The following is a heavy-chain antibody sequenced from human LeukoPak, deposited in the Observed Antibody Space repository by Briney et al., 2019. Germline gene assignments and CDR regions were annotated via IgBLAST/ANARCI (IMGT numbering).Heavy chain of an antibody. CDR3: ARHFAYSSSSYFDY. D-gene: IGHD6-6*01. Sequence: GGSLRLSCAASRFTFSSYWMSWVRQAPGKGLEWVSYISSSSSYTNYADSVKGRFTISRDNAKNSLYLQMNSLRAEDTAVYYCARHFAYSSSSYFDYWGQGSLVTVSS. J-gene: IGHJ4*02. V-gene: IGHV3-11*03. CDR2: ISSSSSYT. CDR1: RFTFSSYW.